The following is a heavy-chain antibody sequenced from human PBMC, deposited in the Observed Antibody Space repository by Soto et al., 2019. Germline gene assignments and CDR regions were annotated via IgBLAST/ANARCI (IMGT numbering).Heavy chain of an antibody. CDR1: VFVCKNFA. V-gene: IGHV3-23*01. CDR3: AKRASPANIDNWFDP. Sequence: WWSLRLSCLGSVFVCKNFAINWVRQPPGKGLEWVSVIRGTGLNTYYAASVKGRFNISRDNSKNTVYLQMDSLKVEDTAVYYCAKRASPANIDNWFDPWGPGTQVTVSS. CDR2: IRGTGLNT. J-gene: IGHJ5*02.